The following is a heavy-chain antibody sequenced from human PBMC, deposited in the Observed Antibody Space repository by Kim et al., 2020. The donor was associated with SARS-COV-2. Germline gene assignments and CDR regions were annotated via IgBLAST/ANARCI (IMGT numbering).Heavy chain of an antibody. J-gene: IGHJ4*02. D-gene: IGHD3-16*02. CDR2: INHSGST. Sequence: SETLSLTCAVYGGSFSGYYWSWIRQPPGKGLEWIGEINHSGSTNYNPSLKSRVTISVDTSKNQFSLKLSSVTAADTAVYYCASSSSSVDYDYVWGSYRYTNYFDYWGQGTLVTVSS. CDR1: GGSFSGYY. CDR3: ASSSSSVDYDYVWGSYRYTNYFDY. V-gene: IGHV4-34*01.